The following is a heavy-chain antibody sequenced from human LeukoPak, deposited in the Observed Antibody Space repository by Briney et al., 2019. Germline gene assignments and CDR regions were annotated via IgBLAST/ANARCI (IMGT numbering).Heavy chain of an antibody. CDR3: AKAPITMVRGDLVYYFDY. D-gene: IGHD3-10*01. V-gene: IGHV3-9*01. CDR2: ISWNSGSI. J-gene: IGHJ4*02. Sequence: GRSLRLSCAASGFTFDDYAMHWVRQAPGKGLEWVSGISWNSGSIGYADSVKGRFTISRDNAKNSLYLQMNSLRAEDTALYYCAKAPITMVRGDLVYYFDYWGQGTLVTVSS. CDR1: GFTFDDYA.